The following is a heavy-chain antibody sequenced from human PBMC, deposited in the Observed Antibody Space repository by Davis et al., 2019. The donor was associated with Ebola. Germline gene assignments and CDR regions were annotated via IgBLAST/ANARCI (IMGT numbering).Heavy chain of an antibody. CDR3: ARGMGELALN. Sequence: AASVKVSCKASGGTFSSYAISWLRQAPGQRFEWLGWITTNTASPTYARGFSERFVFSLDTSVDTAFLQINNLRAEDTAIYYCARGMGELALNWGQGSLVTVSS. J-gene: IGHJ4*02. CDR1: GGTFSSYA. D-gene: IGHD3-16*01. CDR2: ITTNTASP. V-gene: IGHV7-4-1*02.